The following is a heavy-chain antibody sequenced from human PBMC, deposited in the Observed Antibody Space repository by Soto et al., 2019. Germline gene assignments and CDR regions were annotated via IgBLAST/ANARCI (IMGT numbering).Heavy chain of an antibody. D-gene: IGHD6-6*01. CDR3: ASHEYSSSYYFDY. J-gene: IGHJ4*02. V-gene: IGHV1-2*04. Sequence: ASVKVSCKASGYTFTGYYMHWVRQAPGQGLEWMGWINPNSGGINYAQKFQGWVTMTRDTSISTAYMELSSLRSEDTAVYYCASHEYSSSYYFDYWGQGTLVTVSS. CDR2: INPNSGGI. CDR1: GYTFTGYY.